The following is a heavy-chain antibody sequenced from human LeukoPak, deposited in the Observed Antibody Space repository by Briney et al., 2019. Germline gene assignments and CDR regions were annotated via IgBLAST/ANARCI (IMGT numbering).Heavy chain of an antibody. Sequence: PGGSLRLSCAASGFTFSDYYMSWLRQAPGNGLEWVSYISSSGSTIYYAVSVKGRFTISKDNAKNSLYLHIDSLRSEDTTLYDSSRDPSQWLVEVHYWRQGTLVTVSS. D-gene: IGHD6-19*01. CDR2: ISSSGSTI. CDR3: SRDPSQWLVEVHY. J-gene: IGHJ4*02. CDR1: GFTFSDYY. V-gene: IGHV3-11*01.